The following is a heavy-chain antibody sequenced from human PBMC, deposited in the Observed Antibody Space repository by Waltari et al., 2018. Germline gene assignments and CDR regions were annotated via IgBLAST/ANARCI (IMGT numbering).Heavy chain of an antibody. D-gene: IGHD3-22*01. J-gene: IGHJ4*02. CDR3: ARTKYYYDSSGYYSY. V-gene: IGHV1-3*01. CDR2: INAGNGNT. Sequence: QVQLVQSGAEVKKPGASVKVSCKASGYTFTSYAMPWVRLAPGQRLEWMGWINAGNGNTKYSQKFQGRVTITRDTSASTAYMELSSLRSEDTAVYYCARTKYYYDSSGYYSYWGQGTLVTVSS. CDR1: GYTFTSYA.